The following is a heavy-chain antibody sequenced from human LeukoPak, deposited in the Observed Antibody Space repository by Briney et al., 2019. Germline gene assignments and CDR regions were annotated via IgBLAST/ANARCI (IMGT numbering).Heavy chain of an antibody. CDR1: GFTFSRYA. CDR2: ISAGGDTT. CDR3: AKKRPGDTLASFDY. Sequence: GGSLRLSCAASGFTFSRYAMSWVRQAPGKGLEWVSIISAGGDTTHYEDSVKGRFSISRDNSKNTLYLQMNSLTAEDTAVYYCAKKRPGDTLASFDYWGQGTLVTVSS. D-gene: IGHD2-2*02. V-gene: IGHV3-23*01. J-gene: IGHJ4*02.